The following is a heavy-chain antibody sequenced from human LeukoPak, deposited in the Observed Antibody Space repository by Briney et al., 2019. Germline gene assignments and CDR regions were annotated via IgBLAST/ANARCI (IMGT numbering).Heavy chain of an antibody. D-gene: IGHD2-8*01. Sequence: GGSLRLSCAASGFTFSSYAMSWVRQAPGKGPEWVSAISGSGGSTYYADSVKGRFTISRDNSKNTLYLQMNSLRAEDTAVYYCAKGDCTNGVCYAPYGMDVWGQGTTVTVSS. J-gene: IGHJ6*02. CDR2: ISGSGGST. CDR3: AKGDCTNGVCYAPYGMDV. V-gene: IGHV3-23*01. CDR1: GFTFSSYA.